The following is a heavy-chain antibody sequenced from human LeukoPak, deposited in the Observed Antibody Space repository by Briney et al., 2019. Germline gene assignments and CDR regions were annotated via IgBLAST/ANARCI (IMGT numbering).Heavy chain of an antibody. CDR2: ISSSGSTI. CDR3: AKTQDYYGSGSYDY. Sequence: PGGSLRLSCAASGFTFSSYEMNWVRQAPGKGLEWVSYISSSGSTIYYADSVKGRFTISRDNAKNSLYLQMNSLRAEDTAVYYCAKTQDYYGSGSYDYWGQGTLVTVSS. D-gene: IGHD3-10*01. CDR1: GFTFSSYE. V-gene: IGHV3-48*03. J-gene: IGHJ4*02.